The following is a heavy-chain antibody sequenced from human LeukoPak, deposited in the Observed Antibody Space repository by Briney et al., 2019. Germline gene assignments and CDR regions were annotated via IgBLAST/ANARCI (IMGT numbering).Heavy chain of an antibody. D-gene: IGHD1-7*01. CDR2: ISAYNGNT. V-gene: IGHV1-18*01. CDR3: ARGLTGTTINDAFDI. J-gene: IGHJ3*02. CDR1: GYTSTSYG. Sequence: ASVKVSCKASGYTSTSYGISWVRQAPGQGLEWMGWISAYNGNTNYAQKLQGRVTMTTDTSTSTAYMELRSLRSDDTAVYYCARGLTGTTINDAFDIWGQGTMVTVSS.